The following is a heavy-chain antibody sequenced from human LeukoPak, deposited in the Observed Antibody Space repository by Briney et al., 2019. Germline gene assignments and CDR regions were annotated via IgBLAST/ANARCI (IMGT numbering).Heavy chain of an antibody. CDR3: ARDGWDYYGSGSYAYYYYYGMDV. D-gene: IGHD3-10*01. V-gene: IGHV4-4*07. CDR2: IYTSGST. Sequence: PSETLSLTCTVSGGSISSYYWSWIRQPAGKGLEWIGRIYTSGSTNYNPSLKSRVTMSVDTSKNQFSLKLSSVTAAGTAVYYCARDGWDYYGSGSYAYYYYYGMDVWGQGTTVTVSS. CDR1: GGSISSYY. J-gene: IGHJ6*02.